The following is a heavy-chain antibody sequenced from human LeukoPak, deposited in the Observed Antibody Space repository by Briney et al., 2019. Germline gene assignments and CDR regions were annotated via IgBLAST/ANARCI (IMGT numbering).Heavy chain of an antibody. V-gene: IGHV4-59*01. CDR2: IYYSGST. CDR1: GGSISSYY. D-gene: IGHD2-2*01. J-gene: IGHJ4*02. Sequence: SETLSLTCTVSGGSISSYYWSWIRQPPGKGLEWIGYIYYSGSTNYNPSLKSRVTISVDTSKNQFSPKLSSVTAADTAVYYCARVGYCSSTSCAYFDYWGQGTLVTVSS. CDR3: ARVGYCSSTSCAYFDY.